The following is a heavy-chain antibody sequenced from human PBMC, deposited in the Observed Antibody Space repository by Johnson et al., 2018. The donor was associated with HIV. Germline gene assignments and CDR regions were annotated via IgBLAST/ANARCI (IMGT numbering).Heavy chain of an antibody. CDR3: ASDFVAFWECTAFDI. V-gene: IGHV3-30*03. J-gene: IGHJ3*02. CDR2: MSSDGSKK. Sequence: VHLVESGGGAVQPGKSLRLSCAASEFTFSTYVMHWVRQAPGKGLEWVAVMSSDGSKKYYVDAVKGRFIISRDNARNSLYLQMNRLRAEDTALYYCASDFVAFWECTAFDIWGQGTMVTVSS. CDR1: EFTFSTYV. D-gene: IGHD1-26*01.